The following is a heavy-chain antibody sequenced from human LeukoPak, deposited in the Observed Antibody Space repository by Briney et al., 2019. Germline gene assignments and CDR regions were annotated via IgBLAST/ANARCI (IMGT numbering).Heavy chain of an antibody. D-gene: IGHD1-1*01. V-gene: IGHV4-34*01. Sequence: SETLSLTCAVYGGPFSGYYWSWIRQPPGKGLEWIGEINHSGSTNYNPSLKSRVTISVDTSKNQFSLKLSSVTAADTAVYYCARALGTGTTGYWGQGTLVTVSS. J-gene: IGHJ4*02. CDR3: ARALGTGTTGY. CDR1: GGPFSGYY. CDR2: INHSGST.